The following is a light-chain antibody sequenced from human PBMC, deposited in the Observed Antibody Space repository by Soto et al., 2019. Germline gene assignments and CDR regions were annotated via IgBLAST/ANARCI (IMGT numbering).Light chain of an antibody. CDR2: GAS. CDR3: QQYGSSPTT. V-gene: IGKV3-20*01. CDR1: QSVSSSY. Sequence: EIVLTQSPGTLSLSPGERATLSCRASQSVSSSYLAWYQQKPGQAPRLLIYGASSRATGIPDRFRGSGSGTDFTLTISRLEPEDFAVYYCQQYGSSPTTFGQGTKV. J-gene: IGKJ1*01.